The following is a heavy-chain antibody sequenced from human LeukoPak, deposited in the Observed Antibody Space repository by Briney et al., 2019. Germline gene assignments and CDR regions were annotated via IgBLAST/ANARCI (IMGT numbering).Heavy chain of an antibody. CDR2: ISYDGSNK. V-gene: IGHV3-30*04. J-gene: IGHJ4*02. Sequence: QPGRSLRLSCAASGFTFSSYAMHWVRQAPGKGLEWVAVISYDGSNKFYADSVKGRFTISRDNSMNTLYLQMNSLRAEDTAVYYCARGKRGYSYGYFDYWGQETLVTVSS. CDR1: GFTFSSYA. CDR3: ARGKRGYSYGYFDY. D-gene: IGHD5-18*01.